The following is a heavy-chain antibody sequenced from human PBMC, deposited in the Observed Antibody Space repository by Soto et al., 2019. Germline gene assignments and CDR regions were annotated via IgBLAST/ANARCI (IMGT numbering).Heavy chain of an antibody. Sequence: QVQLVESGGGVVQPGRSLRLSCAASGFTFSSYTMYWVREGPGKGLEWVAGISNNGINKDYADSVKGRFIVSRDNSKKPLNLQINSLRRDASAIYYCAREWSISVGPPGYWGKGTLVTVSS. CDR3: AREWSISVGPPGY. J-gene: IGHJ4*02. V-gene: IGHV3-30-3*01. CDR2: ISNNGINK. CDR1: GFTFSSYT. D-gene: IGHD6-19*01.